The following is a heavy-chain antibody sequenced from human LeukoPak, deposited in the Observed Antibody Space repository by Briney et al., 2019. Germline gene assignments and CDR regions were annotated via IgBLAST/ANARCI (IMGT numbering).Heavy chain of an antibody. CDR2: INGDGDGK. D-gene: IGHD3-22*01. CDR1: GFSFRRFW. CDR3: ARDSSPDSATTYYDAPDM. J-gene: IGHJ3*02. V-gene: IGHV3-7*01. Sequence: GGSLRLSCAGSGFSFRRFWMTWVRQAPGRGLEWVANINGDGDGKGYADSVKDRFTISRDSARSLVFLQIHSLRDEDTALYYCARDSSPDSATTYYDAPDMWGQGTMVTVSS.